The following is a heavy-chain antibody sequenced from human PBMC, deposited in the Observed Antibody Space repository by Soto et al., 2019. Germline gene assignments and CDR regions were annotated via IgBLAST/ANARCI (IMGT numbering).Heavy chain of an antibody. CDR2: ISYSGST. V-gene: IGHV4-31*03. CDR3: ARDFRYSSGLDY. J-gene: IGHJ4*02. CDR1: GDSISSGNYY. D-gene: IGHD6-19*01. Sequence: QVQLQESGPGLVKPSQTLSLTCTVAGDSISSGNYYWSWIRQHPGKGLEWIGYISYSGSTYYNPSLKSRVTISVDTSKNQFSLKLSSVTAADTAVYYCARDFRYSSGLDYWGQGTLVTVSS.